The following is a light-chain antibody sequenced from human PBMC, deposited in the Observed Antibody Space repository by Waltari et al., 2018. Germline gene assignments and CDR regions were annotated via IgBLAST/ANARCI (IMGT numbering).Light chain of an antibody. CDR2: RNT. J-gene: IGLJ2*01. CDR3: AAWDDSLSGYVV. CDR1: SSKIGSNY. V-gene: IGLV1-47*01. Sequence: QSVLTQPPSVSGTPGQRVTISCSGSSSKIGSNYVYWYQQLPGTAPKLLIYRNTLRPSGVPDRCSGSKSGTSASLAIIGLRSEDEADYYCAAWDDSLSGYVVFGGGTKLTVL.